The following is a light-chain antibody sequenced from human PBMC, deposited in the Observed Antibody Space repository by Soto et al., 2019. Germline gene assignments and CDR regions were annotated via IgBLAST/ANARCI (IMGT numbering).Light chain of an antibody. J-gene: IGKJ5*01. CDR3: QQTYSVSIT. CDR1: ESVADY. CDR2: GTS. V-gene: IGKV1-39*01. Sequence: IQMTQSPSSLSPSVGDRVIITCRASESVADYVNWYQQRPGKAPQLLISGTSFLHSGVPSRFSGGRSGTDYTLTISGLQPEEFATYYGQQTYSVSITFGQGTRL.